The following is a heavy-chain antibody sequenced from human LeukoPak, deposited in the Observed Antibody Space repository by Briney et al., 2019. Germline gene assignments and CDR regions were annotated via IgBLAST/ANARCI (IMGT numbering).Heavy chain of an antibody. CDR3: AKDRSEFGELLFYSDY. J-gene: IGHJ4*02. Sequence: GRSLRLSCAASGFTFSSYAMHWVRQAPGKGLEWVAFIRYDGSNKYYADSVKGRFTISRDNSKNTLYLQMNSLRAEDTAVYYCAKDRSEFGELLFYSDYWGQGTLVTVSS. V-gene: IGHV3-30*02. CDR2: IRYDGSNK. CDR1: GFTFSSYA. D-gene: IGHD3-10*01.